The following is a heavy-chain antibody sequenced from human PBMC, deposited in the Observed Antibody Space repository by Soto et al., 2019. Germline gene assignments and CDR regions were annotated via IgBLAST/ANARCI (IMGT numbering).Heavy chain of an antibody. V-gene: IGHV3-9*01. D-gene: IGHD1-26*01. Sequence: EVQLVESGGGLVQPGRSLRLSCAASGFTYDDYDMHWVRQAPGKGLEWVSAISWNSGRTAYADSVKGRFTIPRDNAKNSRYLQMNSLRAEDTALYHCAKGRGGSYGGDSFDYWGKGTLVTVSS. CDR3: AKGRGGSYGGDSFDY. CDR2: ISWNSGRT. J-gene: IGHJ4*02. CDR1: GFTYDDYD.